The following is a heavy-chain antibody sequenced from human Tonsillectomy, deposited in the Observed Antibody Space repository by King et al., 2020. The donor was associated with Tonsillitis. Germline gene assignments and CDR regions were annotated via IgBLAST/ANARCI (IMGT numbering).Heavy chain of an antibody. CDR3: AKDGRIAGSYYFGY. Sequence: VQLVESGGGVVQPGRSLRLSCAASGFTFSSYGMHWVRQAPGKGLEWVAVISYDGSNKYYADSVKGRFTISRENSKNTLYLQMNSLRAADTAVYYCAKDGRIAGSYYFGYWGQGTLVTVSS. V-gene: IGHV3-30*18. CDR2: ISYDGSNK. J-gene: IGHJ4*02. D-gene: IGHD1-26*01. CDR1: GFTFSSYG.